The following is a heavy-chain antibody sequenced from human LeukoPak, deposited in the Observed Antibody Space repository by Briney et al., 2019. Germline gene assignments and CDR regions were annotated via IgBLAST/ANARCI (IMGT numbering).Heavy chain of an antibody. CDR3: AKDPSHYGDYTEYFRH. CDR1: GFTFSSYA. D-gene: IGHD4-17*01. J-gene: IGHJ1*01. CDR2: ISGSGGKT. Sequence: GGSLRLSCAASGFTFSSYAMSWVRQAPGKGLEGVSGISGSGGKTYYADSVKGRFTISRDNSKNTLYLQMNSLRAEDTAVYYCAKDPSHYGDYTEYFRHWGQGTLVTVSS. V-gene: IGHV3-23*01.